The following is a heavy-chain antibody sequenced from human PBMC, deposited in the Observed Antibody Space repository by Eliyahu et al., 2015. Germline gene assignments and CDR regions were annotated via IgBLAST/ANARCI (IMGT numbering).Heavy chain of an antibody. CDR1: GFTFSXYW. D-gene: IGHD3-22*01. Sequence: EVQLVESGGNLVQPGGSLRLSCAASGFTFSXYWMRWVRQAPGKGLEWVANIKYDGSEKDYVDSVKGRFTISRDNAKNSLYLQMNSLRAEDTAVYYCARLIDSSGYFYYFDYWGQGTLVTVSS. V-gene: IGHV3-7*05. CDR2: IKYDGSEK. J-gene: IGHJ4*02. CDR3: ARLIDSSGYFYYFDY.